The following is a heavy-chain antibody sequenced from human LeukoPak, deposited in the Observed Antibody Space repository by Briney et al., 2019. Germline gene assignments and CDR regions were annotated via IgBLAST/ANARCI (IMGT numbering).Heavy chain of an antibody. D-gene: IGHD5-12*01. Sequence: ASVKVSCKVSGYTLTELSMHWVRQAPGKGLEWMGGFDPEDGETIYAQKFQGRVTMTEDTSTDTAYMELSGLRSEDTAVYYCATFFYTVIVATHRGSNWFDPWGQGTLVTVSS. CDR1: GYTLTELS. CDR3: ATFFYTVIVATHRGSNWFDP. CDR2: FDPEDGET. J-gene: IGHJ5*02. V-gene: IGHV1-24*01.